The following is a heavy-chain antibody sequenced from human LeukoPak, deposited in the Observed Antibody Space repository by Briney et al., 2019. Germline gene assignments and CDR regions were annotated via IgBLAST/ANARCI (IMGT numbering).Heavy chain of an antibody. J-gene: IGHJ5*02. CDR1: GDTFTSYD. CDR3: AREDNWNYRGGDWFDP. Sequence: ASVKVACKASGDTFTSYDINWVRQATGQGLEWMGWMNPNSGNTGYAQKFQGRVTMTTDTSTSTAYMELRSLRSDDTAVYYCAREDNWNYRGGDWFDPWGQGTLVTVSS. V-gene: IGHV1-8*01. D-gene: IGHD1-7*01. CDR2: MNPNSGNT.